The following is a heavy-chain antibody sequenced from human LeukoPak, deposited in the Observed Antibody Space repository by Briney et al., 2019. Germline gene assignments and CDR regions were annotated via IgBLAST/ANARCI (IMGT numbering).Heavy chain of an antibody. CDR3: AKDRGYYDSSGYQPSH. CDR1: GFTFSSYE. V-gene: IGHV3-48*03. CDR2: ISSSGSTI. J-gene: IGHJ4*02. D-gene: IGHD3-22*01. Sequence: PGGSLRLSCAASGFTFSSYEMNWVRQAPGKGLEWVSYISSSGSTIYYADSVKGRFTISRDNSKNTLYLQMNSLRAEDTAVYYCAKDRGYYDSSGYQPSHWGQGTLVTVSS.